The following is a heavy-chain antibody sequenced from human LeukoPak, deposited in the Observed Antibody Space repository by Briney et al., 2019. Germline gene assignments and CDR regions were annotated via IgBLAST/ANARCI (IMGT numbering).Heavy chain of an antibody. V-gene: IGHV3-23*01. D-gene: IGHD3-9*01. CDR2: ISGSGGST. CDR3: ATPHYDILTGYYSFDY. Sequence: GGSLRLSCAASGFTFSSYAMSWVRQAPGKGLEGVSAISGSGGSTYYADSVKGRFTISRDNSKNTLYLQMNSLRAEDTAVYYCATPHYDILTGYYSFDYWGQGTLVTVSS. CDR1: GFTFSSYA. J-gene: IGHJ4*02.